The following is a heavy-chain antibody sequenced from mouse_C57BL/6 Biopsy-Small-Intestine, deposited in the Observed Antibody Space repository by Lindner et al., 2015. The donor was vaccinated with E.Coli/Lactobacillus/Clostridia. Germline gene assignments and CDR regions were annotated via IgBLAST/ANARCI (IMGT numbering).Heavy chain of an antibody. CDR1: GYTFTGYW. D-gene: IGHD4-1*01. CDR3: GRSSWDRYYFDY. V-gene: IGHV1-9*01. Sequence: VQLQESGAELVRPGASVKLSCKATGYTFTGYWIEWVKQRPGHGLEWIGEILPGSGSTHYNEKFKGKATFTADTSSNTAYLQLSSLTSEDTVVYYCGRSSWDRYYFDYWGQGTTLTVSS. J-gene: IGHJ2*01. CDR2: ILPGSGST.